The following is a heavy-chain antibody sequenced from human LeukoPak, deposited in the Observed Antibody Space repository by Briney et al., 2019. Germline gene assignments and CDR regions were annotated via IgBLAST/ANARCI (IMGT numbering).Heavy chain of an antibody. CDR3: GKDRGRDYGDSCFDY. J-gene: IGHJ4*02. CDR2: ISGSGGST. Sequence: GGSLRLSCAASGFTFSSYAMSWVRQAPGKGLEWVSAISGSGGSTYYADSVKGRFTISRDNSKNTLFLQMNSLRAEDTAVYYCGKDRGRDYGDSCFDYWGQGTLVTVSS. V-gene: IGHV3-23*01. CDR1: GFTFSSYA. D-gene: IGHD4-17*01.